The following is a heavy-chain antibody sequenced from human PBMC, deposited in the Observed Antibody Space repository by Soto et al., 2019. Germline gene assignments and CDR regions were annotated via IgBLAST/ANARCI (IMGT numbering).Heavy chain of an antibody. CDR3: AGGDSGVEYYDFWSGSEPPMVR. J-gene: IGHJ4*02. D-gene: IGHD3-3*01. Sequence: PSETLSLTCXVYGGSFSGYYWSWIRQPPGKGLEWIGEINHSGSTNYNPSLKSRVTISVDTSKNQFSLKLSSVTAADTAVYYCAGGDSGVEYYDFWSGSEPPMVRWGQGTLVTVS. CDR1: GGSFSGYY. V-gene: IGHV4-34*01. CDR2: INHSGST.